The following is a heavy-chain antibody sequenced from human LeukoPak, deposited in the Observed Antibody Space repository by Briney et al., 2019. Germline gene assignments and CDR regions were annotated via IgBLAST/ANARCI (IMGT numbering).Heavy chain of an antibody. D-gene: IGHD3-10*01. CDR1: GYTFTGYY. CDR3: TRGPSGSDY. J-gene: IGHJ4*02. CDR2: INPSSGGT. V-gene: IGHV1-2*06. Sequence: ASVKVSCKVSGYTFTGYYLHWVRQAPGQGLEWMGRINPSSGGTNYAQKFQGRVTMTRDTSINTAYMDLSCLRSDDTAVYYCTRGPSGSDYWGQGTLVTVSS.